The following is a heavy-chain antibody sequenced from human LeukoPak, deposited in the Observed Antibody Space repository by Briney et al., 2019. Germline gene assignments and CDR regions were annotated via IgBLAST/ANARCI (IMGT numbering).Heavy chain of an antibody. CDR2: TRPGDSDT. CDR3: ARATGGIGEYDR. CDR1: GYSFSSYW. V-gene: IGHV5-51*01. Sequence: GESLKISCKGSGYSFSSYWIAWARQMPGKGLEWMGITRPGDSDTRYSPSFQGQVTISADTSISTAYLQWSGLKASDTAIYYCARATGGIGEYDRWGLGTLVTVSS. J-gene: IGHJ4*02. D-gene: IGHD6-6*01.